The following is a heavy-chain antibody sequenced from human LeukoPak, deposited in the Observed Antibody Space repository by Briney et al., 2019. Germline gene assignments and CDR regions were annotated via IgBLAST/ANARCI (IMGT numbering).Heavy chain of an antibody. CDR1: GFTFSSYS. CDR3: ARVSVLYYDILTGPATSGMDV. V-gene: IGHV3-21*01. CDR2: ISSSSSYI. Sequence: PGGSLRLSCAASGFTFSSYSMNWVRQAPGKGLEWVSSISSSSSYIYYADSVKGRFTISRDNAKNSLYLQMNSLRAEDTAVYYCARVSVLYYDILTGPATSGMDVWGQGTTVTVSS. D-gene: IGHD3-9*01. J-gene: IGHJ6*02.